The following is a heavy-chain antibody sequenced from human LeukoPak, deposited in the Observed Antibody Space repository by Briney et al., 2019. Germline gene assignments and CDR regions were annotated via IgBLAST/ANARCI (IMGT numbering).Heavy chain of an antibody. CDR3: ARDVPYYYGSGTFDY. CDR2: TYYRSKWYN. V-gene: IGHV6-1*01. CDR1: GDSVSSNCAA. Sequence: SQTLSLTCAISGDSVSSNCAAWNWIRQSPSGGLEWLGRTYYRSKWYNDYAVSVKSRITINPDTSKNQFSLQLNSVTPEDTAVYYCARDVPYYYGSGTFDYWGQGTLVTVSS. J-gene: IGHJ4*02. D-gene: IGHD3-10*01.